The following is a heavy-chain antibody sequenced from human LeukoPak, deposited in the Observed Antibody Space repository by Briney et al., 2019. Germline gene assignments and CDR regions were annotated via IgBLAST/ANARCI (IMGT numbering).Heavy chain of an antibody. CDR1: GGTFSSYA. CDR2: IIPIFGTA. D-gene: IGHD4-17*01. V-gene: IGHV1-69*05. J-gene: IGHJ6*03. Sequence: ASVKVSCKASGGTFSSYAISWVRQAPGQGLEWMGRIIPIFGTANYAQKFQGRVTITTGESTSTAYMELSSLRSEDTAVYYCARSYGDYVGSYYYYYMDVWGKGTTVTVSS. CDR3: ARSYGDYVGSYYYYYMDV.